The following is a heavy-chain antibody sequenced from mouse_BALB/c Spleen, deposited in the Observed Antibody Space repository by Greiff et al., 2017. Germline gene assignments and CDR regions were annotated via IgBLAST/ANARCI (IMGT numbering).Heavy chain of an antibody. J-gene: IGHJ4*01. Sequence: VHLVESGPGLVAPSQSLSITCTVSGFSLTSYGVHWVRQPPGKGLEWLGVIWAGGSTNYNSALMSRLSISKDNSKSQVFLKMNSLQTDDTAMYYCARKGYGNYGYAMDYWGQGTSVTVSS. V-gene: IGHV2-9*02. CDR3: ARKGYGNYGYAMDY. CDR2: IWAGGST. CDR1: GFSLTSYG. D-gene: IGHD2-1*01.